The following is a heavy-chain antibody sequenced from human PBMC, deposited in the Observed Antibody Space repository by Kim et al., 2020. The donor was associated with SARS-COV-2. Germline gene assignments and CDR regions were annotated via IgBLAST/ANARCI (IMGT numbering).Heavy chain of an antibody. CDR1: GGSISSYY. D-gene: IGHD3-10*01. J-gene: IGHJ4*02. CDR3: ARDWGFFSSGAGFGLDY. V-gene: IGHV4-59*01. CDR2: VYYSGNT. Sequence: SETLSLTCIVSGGSISSYYWSWIRQPPGRGLKWIGNVYYSGNTKYNPSLKSRVTISVDTSKNQFSLKLSSVTAADTAVYYCARDWGFFSSGAGFGLDYWGQGTLVTVSS.